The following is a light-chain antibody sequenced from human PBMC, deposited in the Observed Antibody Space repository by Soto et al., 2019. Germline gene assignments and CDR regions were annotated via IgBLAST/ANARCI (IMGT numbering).Light chain of an antibody. Sequence: QSVLTQPPSASGTPGQRVIISCSGSSSNIGTNFVNWYQQLPGTAPKLLLYNDNQRPSGVPDRFSGSRSGTSVSLAISGLQSEDGADYYCAAWDDSVTGPVFGGGTQLTVL. CDR1: SSNIGTNF. J-gene: IGLJ7*01. V-gene: IGLV1-44*01. CDR3: AAWDDSVTGPV. CDR2: NDN.